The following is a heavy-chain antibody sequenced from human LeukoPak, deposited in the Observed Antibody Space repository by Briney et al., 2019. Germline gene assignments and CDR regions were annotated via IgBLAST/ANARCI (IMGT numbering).Heavy chain of an antibody. V-gene: IGHV3-30*03. Sequence: GGSLRLSCAASGFTFSSYGMHWVRQAPGKGLEWVAVISYDGSNKYYADSVKGRFTISRDNSKNTLYLQMNSLRAEDTAVYYCARDLVRGYSYGLYYYYGMDVWGQGTTVTVSS. D-gene: IGHD5-18*01. CDR3: ARDLVRGYSYGLYYYYGMDV. J-gene: IGHJ6*02. CDR1: GFTFSSYG. CDR2: ISYDGSNK.